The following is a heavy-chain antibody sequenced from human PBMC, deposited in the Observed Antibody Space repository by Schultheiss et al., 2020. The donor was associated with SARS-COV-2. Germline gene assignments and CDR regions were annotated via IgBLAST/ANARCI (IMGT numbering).Heavy chain of an antibody. Sequence: ASVKVSCKASGYTFTSYDINWVRQATGQGLEWMGWMNPNSGNTGYAQKFQGRVTMTRNTSISTAYMELSSLRSEDTAVYYCAAASPIPTSWFDPWGQGTLVTVSS. D-gene: IGHD2-21*01. CDR2: MNPNSGNT. J-gene: IGHJ5*02. CDR1: GYTFTSYD. V-gene: IGHV1-8*01. CDR3: AAASPIPTSWFDP.